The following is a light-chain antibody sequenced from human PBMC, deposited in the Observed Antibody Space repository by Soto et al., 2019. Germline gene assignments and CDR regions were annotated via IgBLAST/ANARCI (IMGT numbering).Light chain of an antibody. CDR2: EVT. V-gene: IGLV2-14*01. CDR1: SSDVGAFNY. J-gene: IGLJ3*02. CDR3: NSYASTSAWL. Sequence: QSALTQPASVSGSPGQSITISCTGTSSDVGAFNYVSWYQQHPGKTPKLIIYEVTNRPSGVSNRFSGSKSGNTASLTISGLQAEDEADYYCNSYASTSAWLFGGGTKVTVL.